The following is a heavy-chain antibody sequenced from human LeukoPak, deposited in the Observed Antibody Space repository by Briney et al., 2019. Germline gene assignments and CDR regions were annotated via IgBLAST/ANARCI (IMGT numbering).Heavy chain of an antibody. D-gene: IGHD3-10*01. Sequence: GGSLRLSCAASGFTFSSYAMSWVRQAPGKELEWVSAISGSGGSTYYADSVKGRFTISRDNSKITLYLQMNSLRAEDTAVYYCAKYRLGRYYYGSGSSWGQGTLVTVSS. CDR1: GFTFSSYA. CDR3: AKYRLGRYYYGSGSS. CDR2: ISGSGGST. V-gene: IGHV3-23*01. J-gene: IGHJ5*02.